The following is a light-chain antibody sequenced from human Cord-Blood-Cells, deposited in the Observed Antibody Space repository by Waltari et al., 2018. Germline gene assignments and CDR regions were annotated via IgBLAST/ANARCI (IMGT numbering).Light chain of an antibody. V-gene: IGKV3-20*01. J-gene: IGKJ4*01. Sequence: EIVLTQSPGTLSLSPGERATLSCRASQSVSSSYLAWYQQKPGQAPRLLIYGASSRATGIPDRFSGSGSGTDFTLTISRLEPDDFAVYYCQQYGSSPLTFGGGTKVAIK. CDR2: GAS. CDR1: QSVSSSY. CDR3: QQYGSSPLT.